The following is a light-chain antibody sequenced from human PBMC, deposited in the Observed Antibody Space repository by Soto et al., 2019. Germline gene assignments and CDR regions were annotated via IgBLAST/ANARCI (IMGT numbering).Light chain of an antibody. J-gene: IGKJ4*01. CDR1: QDISNY. V-gene: IGKV1-33*01. CDR3: QQYDNRLT. CDR2: DAS. Sequence: IQMTQSPSSLSASEGDRVTITCQASQDISNYLNWYQQKPGKAPKLLIYDASNLETGVPSRFSGSGSGTDFTFTISSLQPEDIATYYCQQYDNRLTFGGGTKVDIK.